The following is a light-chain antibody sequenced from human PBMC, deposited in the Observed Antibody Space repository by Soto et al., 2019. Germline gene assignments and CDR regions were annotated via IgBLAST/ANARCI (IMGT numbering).Light chain of an antibody. V-gene: IGKV1-5*01. CDR1: QSISSW. Sequence: DLQMPQYPSTLCASPGDSVTITCRASQSISSWLAWYQQKPGKAPKLLIYDASSLESGVPSRFSGSGSGTEFTLTISRLQPDEGATDDCQQSNSYSRTFGQGTKVDIK. CDR3: QQSNSYSRT. CDR2: DAS. J-gene: IGKJ1*01.